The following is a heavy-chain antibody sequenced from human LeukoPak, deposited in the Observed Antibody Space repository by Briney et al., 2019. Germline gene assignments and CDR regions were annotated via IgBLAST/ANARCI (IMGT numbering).Heavy chain of an antibody. CDR2: VSYTGRT. CDR3: ARLLDYDNSGAPDIFDI. Sequence: SETLSLTCSVSGGSISSNYWTWIRQSPGGGLDYIGHVSYTGRTRYNPSLQRRLTRSLDTSNNHFSLQLTSVSAADTAVYYCARLLDYDNSGAPDIFDIWGEGTMVTVSS. D-gene: IGHD3-22*01. J-gene: IGHJ3*02. V-gene: IGHV4-59*01. CDR1: GGSISSNY.